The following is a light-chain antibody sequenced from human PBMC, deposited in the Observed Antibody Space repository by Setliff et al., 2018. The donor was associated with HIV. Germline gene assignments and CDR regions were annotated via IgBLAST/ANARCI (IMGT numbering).Light chain of an antibody. CDR3: QTYDSRLNAYV. CDR1: SSNIGTGYD. CDR2: VND. V-gene: IGLV1-40*01. J-gene: IGLJ1*01. Sequence: QSALTQPPSVSGAPGQGVTISCTGSSSNIGTGYDVHWYQQLPGRAPKLLIYVNDKRPSGVPDRFSGSKSGTSASLAITGLQAEDEADYYCQTYDSRLNAYVFGTGTKVTVL.